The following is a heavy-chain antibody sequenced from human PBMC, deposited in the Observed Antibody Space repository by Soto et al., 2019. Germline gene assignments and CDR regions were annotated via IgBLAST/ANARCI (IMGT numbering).Heavy chain of an antibody. CDR2: IYYSGST. V-gene: IGHV4-59*01. Sequence: PSETLSLTCTVSGGSISSYYWSWIRQPPGKGLEWIGYIYYSGSTNYKPSLKSRVTISVDTSKNQFSLKLSSVTAADTAVYYCARGEDYDSSGYFDYWGQGTLVTVSS. CDR1: GGSISSYY. CDR3: ARGEDYDSSGYFDY. D-gene: IGHD3-22*01. J-gene: IGHJ4*02.